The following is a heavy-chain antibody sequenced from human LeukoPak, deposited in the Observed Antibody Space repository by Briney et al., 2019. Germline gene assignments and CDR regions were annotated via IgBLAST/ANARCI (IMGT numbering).Heavy chain of an antibody. CDR1: GFSFSTFW. CDR3: ARDGSWDF. CDR2: INGDGSIT. Sequence: PGGSLRLSCAASGFSFSTFWMHWVRQVPGKGLVWVSRINGDGSITTYADSVKGRFTISRDNAKKTLYLQMNSLRAEDTAVYYCARDGSWDFWGQGTLVTVSS. J-gene: IGHJ4*02. V-gene: IGHV3-74*03. D-gene: IGHD1-26*01.